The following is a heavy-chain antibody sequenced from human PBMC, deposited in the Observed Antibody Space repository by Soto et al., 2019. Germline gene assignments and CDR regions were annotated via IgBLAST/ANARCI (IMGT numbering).Heavy chain of an antibody. V-gene: IGHV3-33*01. D-gene: IGHD5-18*01. Sequence: GGSLRLSCAASGFTFSSYGMHWVRQAPGKGLEWVAVIWYDGSNKYYADSVKGRFTISRDNSKNTLYLQMNSLRAEDTAVYYCARGGSYSYGKIFDYWGQGTLVTVSS. CDR1: GFTFSSYG. J-gene: IGHJ4*02. CDR2: IWYDGSNK. CDR3: ARGGSYSYGKIFDY.